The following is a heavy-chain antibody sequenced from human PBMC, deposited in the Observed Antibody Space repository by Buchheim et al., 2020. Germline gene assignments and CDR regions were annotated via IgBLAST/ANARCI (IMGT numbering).Heavy chain of an antibody. CDR2: ISYDGSNK. CDR3: AREKRMGATHYGMDV. J-gene: IGHJ6*02. D-gene: IGHD1-26*01. CDR1: GFTFSSYA. V-gene: IGHV3-30*04. Sequence: QVQLVESGGGVVQPGRSLRLSRAASGFTFSSYAMHWVRQAPGKGLEWVAVISYDGSNKYYADSVKGRFTISRDNSKNTLYLQMNSLRAEDTAVYYCAREKRMGATHYGMDVWGQGTT.